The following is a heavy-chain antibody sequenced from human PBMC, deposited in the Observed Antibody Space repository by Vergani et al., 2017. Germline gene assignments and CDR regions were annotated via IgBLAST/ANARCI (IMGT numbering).Heavy chain of an antibody. CDR1: GGTFSSYA. CDR3: ARGGPYCGGDCYYPLDY. D-gene: IGHD2-21*02. Sequence: QVQLVQSGAEVKKPGSSVKVSCKASGGTFSSYAISWVRQAPGQGLEWMGGIIPIFGTANYAQKFPGRVTITADESTSTAYMELSSLRSEDTAVYYCARGGPYCGGDCYYPLDYWGQGTLVTVSS. CDR2: IIPIFGTA. J-gene: IGHJ4*02. V-gene: IGHV1-69*01.